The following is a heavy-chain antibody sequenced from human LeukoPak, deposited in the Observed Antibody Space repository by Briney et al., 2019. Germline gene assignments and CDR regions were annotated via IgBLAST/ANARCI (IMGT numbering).Heavy chain of an antibody. D-gene: IGHD3-22*01. Sequence: PSETLSLTCTVSGGSISSHYWSWIRQPPGKGLEWIGYIYYSGSTNCNPSLKSRVTISVDTSKNQFSLKLSSVTAADTAVYYCARGGRYYDSSGLFDYWGQGTLVTVSS. V-gene: IGHV4-59*11. CDR1: GGSISSHY. J-gene: IGHJ4*02. CDR2: IYYSGST. CDR3: ARGGRYYDSSGLFDY.